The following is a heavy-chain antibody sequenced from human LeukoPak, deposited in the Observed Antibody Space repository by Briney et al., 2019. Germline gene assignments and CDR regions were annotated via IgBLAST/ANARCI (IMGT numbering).Heavy chain of an antibody. D-gene: IGHD3-9*01. Sequence: PSETLSLTCTASGGSISSGSYYWSWIRQPAGKGLEWIGRIYTSGSTNYNPSLKSRVTISVDTSKNQFSLKLSSVTAADTAVYYCVCFLAEDGIRYFGDAFDIWGQGTMVTVSS. CDR3: VCFLAEDGIRYFGDAFDI. CDR1: GGSISSGSYY. V-gene: IGHV4-61*02. CDR2: IYTSGST. J-gene: IGHJ3*02.